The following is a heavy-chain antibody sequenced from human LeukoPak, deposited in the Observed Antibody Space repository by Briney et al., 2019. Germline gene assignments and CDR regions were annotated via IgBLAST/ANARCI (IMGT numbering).Heavy chain of an antibody. CDR1: GFTVSSNY. J-gene: IGHJ4*02. V-gene: IGHV3-66*01. D-gene: IGHD5-24*01. Sequence: GGSLRLSCAVSGFTVSSNYMSWVRQAPGKGLEWVSVLWSGGGTNYADSVKGRFTISRDNSKNTLYLQMNSLRAEDTAVYYCANLGALRDGDYWGQGTLVTVSS. CDR3: ANLGALRDGDY. CDR2: LWSGGGT.